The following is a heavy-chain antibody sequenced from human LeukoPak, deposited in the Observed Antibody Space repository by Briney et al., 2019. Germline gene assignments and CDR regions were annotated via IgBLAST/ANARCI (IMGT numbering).Heavy chain of an antibody. CDR1: GGTFSSYA. CDR3: ARGVVVPAAMGADY. Sequence: SVKVSCKASGGTFSSYAISWVRQAPGQGLEWMGGIIPIFGTANYAQKFQGRVTITTDESTSTAYMDLSSLRSEDTAVNYCARGVVVPAAMGADYWGQGTLVTVSS. V-gene: IGHV1-69*05. J-gene: IGHJ4*02. D-gene: IGHD2-2*01. CDR2: IIPIFGTA.